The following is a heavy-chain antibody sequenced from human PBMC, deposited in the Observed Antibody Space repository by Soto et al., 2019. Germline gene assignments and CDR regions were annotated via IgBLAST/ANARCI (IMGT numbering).Heavy chain of an antibody. Sequence: SVKVSCKASGYTFTSYYMHWVRQAPGQGLEWMGIINPSGGSTSYAQKFQGRVTMTRDTSTSTVYMELSSLRSEDTAVYYCARGVERITMIVVVIASPLDAFDIWGQGTMVTVSS. CDR3: ARGVERITMIVVVIASPLDAFDI. D-gene: IGHD3-22*01. CDR2: INPSGGST. CDR1: GYTFTSYY. J-gene: IGHJ3*02. V-gene: IGHV1-46*01.